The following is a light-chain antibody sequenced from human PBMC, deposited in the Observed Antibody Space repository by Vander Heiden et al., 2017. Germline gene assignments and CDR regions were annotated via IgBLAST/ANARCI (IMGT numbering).Light chain of an antibody. J-gene: IGKJ4*01. CDR1: QSISSY. Sequence: DIQMTQSPSSLSTSVGDRVTITCRASQSISSYLNWYQQKPGRAPKLLIYAASSLQSGVPTRFRGRGSGTDFPLPIRSLQPEDFSTYLCQQRYRTPGTFGGGAKVEIK. CDR2: AAS. V-gene: IGKV1-39*01. CDR3: QQRYRTPGT.